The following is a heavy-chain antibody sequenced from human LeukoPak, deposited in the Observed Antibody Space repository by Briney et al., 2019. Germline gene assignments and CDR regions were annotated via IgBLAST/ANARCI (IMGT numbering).Heavy chain of an antibody. V-gene: IGHV3-21*01. CDR2: ISSSSSYI. J-gene: IGHJ4*02. CDR1: GFTFSSYS. D-gene: IGHD3-22*01. CDR3: ARVSTYYYDSSGYSIDY. Sequence: PGGSLRLSCAASGFTFSSYSMNWVRQAPGKGLEWVSSISSSSSYIYYADSVKGRFTISRDNAKNSLYLQMNSLRAEDTAVYSCARVSTYYYDSSGYSIDYWGQGTLVTVSS.